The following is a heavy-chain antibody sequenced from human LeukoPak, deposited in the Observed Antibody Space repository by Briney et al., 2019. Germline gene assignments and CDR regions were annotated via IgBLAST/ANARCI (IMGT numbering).Heavy chain of an antibody. V-gene: IGHV3-11*01. CDR3: ARGHYGLDV. Sequence: GGSLRLSCAASGFTFSDHYVSWIRQAPGKGLEWVSYTYNSDSTTYYADSVKGRFTMSRDGARNSGYLQMSSLRPEDTAVYYCARGHYGLDVWGQGTTVTVSS. CDR1: GFTFSDHY. CDR2: TYNSDSTT. J-gene: IGHJ6*02.